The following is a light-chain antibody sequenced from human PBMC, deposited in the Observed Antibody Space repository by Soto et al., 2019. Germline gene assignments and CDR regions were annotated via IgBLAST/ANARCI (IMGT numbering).Light chain of an antibody. CDR1: QSISNF. CDR3: QQTYTSRWT. J-gene: IGKJ1*01. V-gene: IGKV1-39*01. CDR2: AAS. Sequence: DIQMTQSPSSLSASVRDRVTITCRASQSISNFLNWYQQKPGKAPKLLIYAASNLQSGVPSRFSGSGSGTDFTLTISSLQPEDFATYYCQQTYTSRWTFGPGTKVEIK.